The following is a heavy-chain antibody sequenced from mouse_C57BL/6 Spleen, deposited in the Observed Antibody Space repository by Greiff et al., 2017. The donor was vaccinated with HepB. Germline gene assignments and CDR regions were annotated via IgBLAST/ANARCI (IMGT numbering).Heavy chain of an antibody. J-gene: IGHJ3*01. CDR1: GFNIKNTY. CDR2: IDPANGNT. V-gene: IGHV14-3*01. D-gene: IGHD2-4*01. Sequence: VQLKESVAELVRPGASVKLSCTASGFNIKNTYMHWVKQRPEQGLEWIGRIDPANGNTKYAPKFQGKATITADTSSNTAYLQLSSLTSEDTAIYYCASDYYDYDVRFAYWGQGTLVTVSA. CDR3: ASDYYDYDVRFAY.